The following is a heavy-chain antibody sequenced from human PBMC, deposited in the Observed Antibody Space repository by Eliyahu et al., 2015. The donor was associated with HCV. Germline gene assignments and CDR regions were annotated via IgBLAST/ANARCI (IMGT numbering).Heavy chain of an antibody. D-gene: IGHD7-27*01. J-gene: IGHJ4*02. CDR1: GFXFSSYE. CDR2: IESSGFTT. V-gene: IGHV3-48*03. CDR3: ARAYSGAWGLFDY. Sequence: EVQLVESGGGLVQPGGSLRLSCAASGFXFSSYEMIWVRQALGKGPEWISYIESSGFTTYYADSVKGRFTISRDNAKNSLYLHMSSLRADDTATYYCARAYSGAWGLFDYWGQGTLVAVSS.